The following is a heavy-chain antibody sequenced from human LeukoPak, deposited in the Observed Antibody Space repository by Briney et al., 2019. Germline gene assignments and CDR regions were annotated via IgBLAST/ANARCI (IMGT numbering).Heavy chain of an antibody. Sequence: SETLSLTCTVSGGSISSYYWSWIRQPPGKGLEWIGYIYYSGSTNYNPSLKSRVTISVDTSKNQFSPKLSSVTAADTAVYYCARGRGLENLVWDDAFDIWGQGTMVTVSS. CDR1: GGSISSYY. CDR2: IYYSGST. V-gene: IGHV4-59*01. D-gene: IGHD1-26*01. J-gene: IGHJ3*02. CDR3: ARGRGLENLVWDDAFDI.